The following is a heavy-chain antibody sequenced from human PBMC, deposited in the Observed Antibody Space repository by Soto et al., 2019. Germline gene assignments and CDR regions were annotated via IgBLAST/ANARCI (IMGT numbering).Heavy chain of an antibody. Sequence: KPSETLSLTCAVYGGSFSGYYWSWIRQPPGKGLEWIGEINHSGSTNYNPSLKSRVTISVDTSKNQFSLKLSSVTAADTAVYYCARYDDPIYGMDVWGQGTTVTVSS. J-gene: IGHJ6*02. V-gene: IGHV4-34*01. CDR1: GGSFSGYY. D-gene: IGHD3-3*01. CDR3: ARYDDPIYGMDV. CDR2: INHSGST.